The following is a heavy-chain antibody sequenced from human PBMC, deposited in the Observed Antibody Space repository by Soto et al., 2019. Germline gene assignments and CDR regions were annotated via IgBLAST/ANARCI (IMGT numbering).Heavy chain of an antibody. CDR1: GYSFTSYW. CDR2: IYPGDSDT. Sequence: PGESLKISCKGSGYSFTSYWIGWVRQMPGKGLEWMGIIYPGDSDTRYSPSFQGQVTISADKSISTAYLQWSSLKASDTAMYYCARSRSDIVLVPAAPGYFDYWGQGNLVTVSS. D-gene: IGHD2-2*01. CDR3: ARSRSDIVLVPAAPGYFDY. V-gene: IGHV5-51*01. J-gene: IGHJ4*02.